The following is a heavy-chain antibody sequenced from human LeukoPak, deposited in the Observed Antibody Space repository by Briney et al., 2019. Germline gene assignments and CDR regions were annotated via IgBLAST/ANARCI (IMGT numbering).Heavy chain of an antibody. CDR3: AKGPPRPTAVTPFYKP. V-gene: IGHV3-33*06. CDR2: IWYDGSNK. D-gene: IGHD4-23*01. J-gene: IGHJ5*02. Sequence: PGRSLRLSCAASGFTFSSYGMHWVRQAPGKGLEWVAVIWYDGSNKYYADSVKGRFTISRDNSKNTLYLQMNSLRAEDTAVYYCAKGPPRPTAVTPFYKPWGQGTLVTVSS. CDR1: GFTFSSYG.